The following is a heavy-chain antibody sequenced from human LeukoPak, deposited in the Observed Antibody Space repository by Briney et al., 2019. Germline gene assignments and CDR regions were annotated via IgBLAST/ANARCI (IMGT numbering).Heavy chain of an antibody. D-gene: IGHD3-3*01. CDR2: IYTGDST. V-gene: IGHV3-66*02. J-gene: IGHJ4*02. CDR3: ARRLLDY. CDR1: GFSVSTNY. Sequence: PGGSLRLSCAASGFSVSTNYMSWVRQAPGKGLEWVSLIYTGDSTYYADSVKGRFTISRDSSKNTVYLQMNSLRAEDTAVYYCARRLLDYWGQGTLVTVSS.